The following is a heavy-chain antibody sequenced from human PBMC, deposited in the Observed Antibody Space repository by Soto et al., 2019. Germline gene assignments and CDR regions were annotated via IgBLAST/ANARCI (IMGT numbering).Heavy chain of an antibody. Sequence: QVQLAESGGGVVQPGRSLRLSCAASGFTFSSYGMHWVRQAPGKGLEWVTVISYDGNVAYYADYVKGRFTISRDNSKNTLYLQMNSLRTQDTAMYYCATEGPITIWYFDYWGQGTLVTVSS. CDR2: ISYDGNVA. CDR1: GFTFSSYG. V-gene: IGHV3-30*03. CDR3: ATEGPITIWYFDY. J-gene: IGHJ4*02.